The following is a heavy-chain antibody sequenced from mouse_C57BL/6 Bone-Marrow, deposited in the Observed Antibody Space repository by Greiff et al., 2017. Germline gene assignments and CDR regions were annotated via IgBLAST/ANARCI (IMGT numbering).Heavy chain of an antibody. Sequence: EVQLQQSGAELVRPGASVKLSCTASGFNIKDDYMHWVKQRPEQGLEWIGWIDPENGDTEYASKFQGEATITADTSSNTAYLQLSSLTSEDTAVYYCTTYLWFAYWGQGTLVTVSA. CDR2: IDPENGDT. V-gene: IGHV14-4*01. CDR1: GFNIKDDY. D-gene: IGHD5-1*01. J-gene: IGHJ3*01. CDR3: TTYLWFAY.